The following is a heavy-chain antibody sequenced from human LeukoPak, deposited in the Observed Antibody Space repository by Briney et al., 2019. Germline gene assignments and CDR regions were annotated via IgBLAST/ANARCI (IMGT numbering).Heavy chain of an antibody. CDR1: GGTFSSYA. D-gene: IGHD6-6*01. V-gene: IGHV1-69*05. J-gene: IGHJ4*02. Sequence: ASVKVSYKASGGTFSSYAISWVRQAAGQGLEWMGGIIPIFGTANYAQKFQGRVTITTDESTSTAYMELSSLRSEDTAVYYCARAEYCSSSGYFDYWGQGTLVTVSS. CDR3: ARAEYCSSSGYFDY. CDR2: IIPIFGTA.